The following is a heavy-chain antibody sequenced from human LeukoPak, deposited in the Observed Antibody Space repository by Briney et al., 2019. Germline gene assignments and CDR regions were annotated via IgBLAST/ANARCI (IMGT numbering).Heavy chain of an antibody. J-gene: IGHJ4*02. Sequence: GGALRLSCAASGFTCSSYWVSWVRQAPGEGLEWVANINHGGSVKYYVDSVNGRFTISRDDAENSLDVQMNSLRDEDTAVYYCARFGYSGWNLEYWGQGTLVTVSS. V-gene: IGHV3-7*01. CDR2: INHGGSVK. CDR1: GFTCSSYW. CDR3: ARFGYSGWNLEY. D-gene: IGHD5-12*01.